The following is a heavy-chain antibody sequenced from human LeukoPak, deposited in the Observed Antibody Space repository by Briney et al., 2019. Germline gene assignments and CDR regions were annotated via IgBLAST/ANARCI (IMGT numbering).Heavy chain of an antibody. D-gene: IGHD1-26*01. CDR3: AGSEDSALFDP. Sequence: PSETLSLTCTVSGVSGDSISTYYWSWIRQPPGKGLEWTGYIYYSGSTYYHPSLKSRVTILVDTSKNQFSLKLTSVTAADTAVYYCAGSEDSALFDPWGQGTLVTVSS. J-gene: IGHJ5*02. CDR2: IYYSGST. V-gene: IGHV4-59*01. CDR1: GDSISTYY.